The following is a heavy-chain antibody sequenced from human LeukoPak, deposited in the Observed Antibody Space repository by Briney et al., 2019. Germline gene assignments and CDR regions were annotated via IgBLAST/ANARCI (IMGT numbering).Heavy chain of an antibody. CDR3: ARVHEAYIYGTNNYYYLDV. CDR1: GFTLSSYR. V-gene: IGHV3-7*01. J-gene: IGHJ6*03. CDR2: LKQKGSEK. Sequence: WGGLRLSCSDSGFTLSSYRVHLGPPTPGEGREWGGPLKQKGSEKYYVDSVKGRFTISRDYAKKSLFLQMNSLRAEDTAVYSCARVHEAYIYGTNNYYYLDVWGKGTTVTVSS. D-gene: IGHD5-18*01.